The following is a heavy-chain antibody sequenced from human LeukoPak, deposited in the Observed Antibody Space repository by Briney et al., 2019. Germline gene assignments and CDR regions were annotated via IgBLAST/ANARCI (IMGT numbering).Heavy chain of an antibody. D-gene: IGHD4-17*01. CDR2: ISYDGSNK. J-gene: IGHJ4*02. V-gene: IGHV3-30-3*01. CDR3: ARDVGYGDYCIDY. Sequence: PGGSLRLSCAASGFTFSSYAMHWVRQAPGKGLEWVAVISYDGSNKYYADSVKGRSTISRDNSKNTLYLQMNSLRAEDTAVYYCARDVGYGDYCIDYWGQGTLVTVSS. CDR1: GFTFSSYA.